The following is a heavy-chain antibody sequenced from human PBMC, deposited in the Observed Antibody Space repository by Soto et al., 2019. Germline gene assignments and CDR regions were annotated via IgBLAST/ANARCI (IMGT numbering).Heavy chain of an antibody. J-gene: IGHJ4*02. D-gene: IGHD2-15*01. CDR1: GFNFSSYW. V-gene: IGHV3-74*01. Sequence: EVQLVESGGGLVQPGGSLRLYCAASGFNFSSYWMHWVRHAPVKGLVWVSRINSDGSSTSYADSVKGRFTISRDNAKNTLYLHMNSLRAEDTAVYYCVRTSLVVAAATREDYWCQGTLVTVSS. CDR3: VRTSLVVAAATREDY. CDR2: INSDGSST.